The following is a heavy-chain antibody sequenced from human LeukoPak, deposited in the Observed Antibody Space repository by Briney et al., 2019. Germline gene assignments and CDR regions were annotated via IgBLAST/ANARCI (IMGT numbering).Heavy chain of an antibody. Sequence: SETLSLTCTVSGGSISSSSYYWGWIRQPPGKGLEWIGSIYYSGSTYYNPSLKSRVTISVDTSKNQFSLKLSSVTAADTAVYYCARVLAAAALNWFDPWGQGTLVTVSS. V-gene: IGHV4-39*07. CDR2: IYYSGST. D-gene: IGHD6-13*01. CDR3: ARVLAAAALNWFDP. J-gene: IGHJ5*02. CDR1: GGSISSSSYY.